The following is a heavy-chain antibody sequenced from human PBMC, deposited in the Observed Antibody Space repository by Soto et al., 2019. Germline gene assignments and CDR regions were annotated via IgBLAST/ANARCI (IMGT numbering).Heavy chain of an antibody. J-gene: IGHJ4*02. V-gene: IGHV3-48*01. Sequence: ESGGDLVQPGGSLRLSCAASGFTFSTYGMNWVRQAQGKGLEWASYISSHSTTITYADSMRGRFTISRDNAKYSLYLHMFGLRAEHTAVYYCARDPYNCYWGQGTLVTLSS. CDR3: ARDPYNCY. CDR2: ISSHSTTI. CDR1: GFTFSTYG. D-gene: IGHD1-20*01.